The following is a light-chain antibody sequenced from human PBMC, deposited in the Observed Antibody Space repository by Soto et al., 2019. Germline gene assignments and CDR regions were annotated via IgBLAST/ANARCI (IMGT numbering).Light chain of an antibody. J-gene: IGKJ4*01. CDR2: VAS. CDR1: QSVSSN. CDR3: QQYNVCPLT. Sequence: EIVMTQSPATLSVSPGERATLSCRASQSVSSNLAWYQQKPGQTPKLLIYVASTRATGIPARFSGSGSGPEFTLTISSLQSEDFAVYYCQQYNVCPLTFGGGTKVEFK. V-gene: IGKV3-15*01.